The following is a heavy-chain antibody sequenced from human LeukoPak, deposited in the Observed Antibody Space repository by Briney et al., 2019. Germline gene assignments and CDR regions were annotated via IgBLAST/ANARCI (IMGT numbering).Heavy chain of an antibody. Sequence: PGGSLRLSCAASGFTVSSNYMSWVRQAPGKGLEWVSVIYSGGSTYYADSVKGRFTISRHNSKNTLYLQMNSLRAEDTAVYYCARDGCSSTSCYRSYYGMDVWGQGTTVTVSS. CDR2: IYSGGST. J-gene: IGHJ6*02. CDR1: GFTVSSNY. D-gene: IGHD2-2*01. CDR3: ARDGCSSTSCYRSYYGMDV. V-gene: IGHV3-53*04.